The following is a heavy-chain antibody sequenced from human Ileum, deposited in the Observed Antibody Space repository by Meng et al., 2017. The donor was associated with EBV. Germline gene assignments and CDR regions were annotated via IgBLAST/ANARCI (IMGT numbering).Heavy chain of an antibody. V-gene: IGHV3-23*01. D-gene: IGHD3-10*01. CDR2: ISGSGGTT. CDR3: AKAATIIRGALDY. CDR1: GFTFTSYA. J-gene: IGHJ4*02. Sequence: EVQLLESGRGLVEPGGSLRLSCAASGFTFTSYAMNWVRQAPGKGLEWVSVISGSGGTTYYADSVKGRFTISSDSSKNTVFLQMNSLRAEDTAVYYCAKAATIIRGALDYWGQGTLVTVSS.